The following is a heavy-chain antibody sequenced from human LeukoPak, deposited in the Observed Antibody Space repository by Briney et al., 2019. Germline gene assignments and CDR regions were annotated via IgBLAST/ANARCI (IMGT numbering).Heavy chain of an antibody. Sequence: GGSLRLSCAASGFTFSSYAMSWVRQAPGKGLEWVSAISGSGGSTYYADSVKGRFTISRDNSKNALYLQMNSLRAEDTAVYYCAKAGYDFWSGYFTAYWFDPWGQGTLVTVSS. J-gene: IGHJ5*02. D-gene: IGHD3-3*01. CDR2: ISGSGGST. CDR3: AKAGYDFWSGYFTAYWFDP. CDR1: GFTFSSYA. V-gene: IGHV3-23*01.